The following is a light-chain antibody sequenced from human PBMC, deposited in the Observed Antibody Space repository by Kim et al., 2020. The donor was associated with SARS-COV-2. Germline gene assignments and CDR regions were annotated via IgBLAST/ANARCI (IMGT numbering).Light chain of an antibody. CDR1: QSVRNIL. J-gene: IGKJ4*01. V-gene: IGKV3-20*01. CDR3: QKYGGSPVT. Sequence: LSPGQGATLSCRDRQSVRNILLTWYQQKPGQGPRLRVYGATSRATGIPDRFSGSGSGTDFTLTITRLENEEIAVYYCQKYGGSPVTFGEGTKLEI. CDR2: GAT.